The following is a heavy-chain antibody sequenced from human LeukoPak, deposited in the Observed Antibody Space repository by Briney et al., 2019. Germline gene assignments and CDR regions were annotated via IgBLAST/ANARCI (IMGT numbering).Heavy chain of an antibody. Sequence: SETLSLTCTVSGGSISGYYWSWIRQPPGKGLEWIGYIYYSGSTNYNPSLKSRVTISVDTSKNQFSLKLSSVTAADTAVYYCARGATGIAARRDWFDLWGRGTLVTVSS. V-gene: IGHV4-59*01. D-gene: IGHD6-6*01. CDR3: ARGATGIAARRDWFDL. CDR2: IYYSGST. CDR1: GGSISGYY. J-gene: IGHJ2*01.